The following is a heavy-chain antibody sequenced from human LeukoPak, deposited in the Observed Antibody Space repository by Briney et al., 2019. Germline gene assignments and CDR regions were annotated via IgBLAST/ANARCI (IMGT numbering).Heavy chain of an antibody. CDR1: GFTFDDYA. V-gene: IGHV3-9*01. D-gene: IGHD6-19*01. Sequence: GGSLRLSCAASGFTFDDYAMHWVRQAPGKGLEWVSGISWNSGSIGYADSVKGRFTISRDNAKNFLFLQMNSLRAEDTAIYYCARDPLRVAGTGRFFDLWGRGTLVTVSS. CDR2: ISWNSGSI. CDR3: ARDPLRVAGTGRFFDL. J-gene: IGHJ2*01.